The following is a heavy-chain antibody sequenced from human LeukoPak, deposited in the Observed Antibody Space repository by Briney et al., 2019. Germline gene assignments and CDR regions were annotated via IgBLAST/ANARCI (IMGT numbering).Heavy chain of an antibody. CDR2: ISGSGDTT. D-gene: IGHD2-2*01. Sequence: GGSLRLSCAASGFTFSSYVLTWVRQAPGKGLEWVSAISGSGDTTYYADSVKGRFTISRDNSKDTLYLQMNSLRAEDTAVYYCAKRLRYCSSMSCPFDYWGQGTLVTVSS. V-gene: IGHV3-23*01. CDR3: AKRLRYCSSMSCPFDY. J-gene: IGHJ4*02. CDR1: GFTFSSYV.